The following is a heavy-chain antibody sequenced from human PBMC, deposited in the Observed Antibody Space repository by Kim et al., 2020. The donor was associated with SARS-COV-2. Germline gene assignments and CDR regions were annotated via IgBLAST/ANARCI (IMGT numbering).Heavy chain of an antibody. CDR3: ARGPNLPYQYYLDS. J-gene: IGHJ4*02. Sequence: YPQKFQGRVTITADQSTGTAYMELSSLRSEDTAVYYCARGPNLPYQYYLDSWGQGILVTVSS. V-gene: IGHV1-69*01. D-gene: IGHD3-16*01.